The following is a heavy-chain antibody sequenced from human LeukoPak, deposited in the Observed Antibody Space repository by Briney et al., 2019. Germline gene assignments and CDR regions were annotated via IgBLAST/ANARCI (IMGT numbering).Heavy chain of an antibody. D-gene: IGHD2-21*01. CDR3: ASYGGHSDFDY. CDR1: GFTVSSNF. V-gene: IGHV3-53*01. CDR2: IYTDGAT. Sequence: GGSLRLSCAASGFTVSSNFMSWVRRAPGKGLEWVSVIYTDGATYFADSVKGRFTISRHNSRNTLYLQMNSLRVEDTAVYYCASYGGHSDFDYWGQGTLVTVSS. J-gene: IGHJ4*02.